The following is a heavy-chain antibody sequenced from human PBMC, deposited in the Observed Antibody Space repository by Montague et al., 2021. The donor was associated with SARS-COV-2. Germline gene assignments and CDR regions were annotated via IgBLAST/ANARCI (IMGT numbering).Heavy chain of an antibody. CDR3: ARDLVVAAAGTRYYFDY. J-gene: IGHJ4*02. Sequence: SPRLSCAASGFTFSSSGMHWVRQAPGKGLEWVAVIWYDGSNKYYADSXXGRFTISRDNSKNTLYLQMNSLRAEDTAVYYCARDLVVAAAGTRYYFDYWGQGTLVTVSS. V-gene: IGHV3-33*01. CDR2: IWYDGSNK. CDR1: GFTFSSSG. D-gene: IGHD6-13*01.